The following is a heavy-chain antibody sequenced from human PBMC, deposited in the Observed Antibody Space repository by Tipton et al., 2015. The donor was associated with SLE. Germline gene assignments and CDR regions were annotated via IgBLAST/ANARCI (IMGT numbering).Heavy chain of an antibody. J-gene: IGHJ2*01. CDR3: ASRGYIYDGDYWYFDL. Sequence: QLVQSGAEVRKPGESLKISCKGSGYSFTSYWIGWVRQMPGKGLEWMGIIYPGDSDTRYSPPFQGQVTISADKSISTAYLQWSSLKASDTAMYYRASRGYIYDGDYWYFDLWGRGTLVTVSS. V-gene: IGHV5-51*03. D-gene: IGHD5-18*01. CDR2: IYPGDSDT. CDR1: GYSFTSYW.